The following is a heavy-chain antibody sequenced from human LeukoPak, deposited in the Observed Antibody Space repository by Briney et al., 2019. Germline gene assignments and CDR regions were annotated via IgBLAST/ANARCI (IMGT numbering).Heavy chain of an antibody. Sequence: LGGSLRLSCEASGFTFDDYTMHWVRQAPGKGLEWVSLISWDGGSTYYADSVKGRFTISRDNSKNSLYLQMNSLRTEDTALYYCAKDITGSVHYYGMDVWGQGTTVTVSS. CDR1: GFTFDDYT. J-gene: IGHJ6*02. D-gene: IGHD1-20*01. CDR2: ISWDGGST. CDR3: AKDITGSVHYYGMDV. V-gene: IGHV3-43*01.